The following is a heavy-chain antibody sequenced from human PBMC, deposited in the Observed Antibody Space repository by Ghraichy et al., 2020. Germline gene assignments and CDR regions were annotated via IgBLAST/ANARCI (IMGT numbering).Heavy chain of an antibody. CDR1: GLTVRSNY. Sequence: GGSLRLSCAASGLTVRSNYMSWVRQAPDKGLEWVSVIYSGYSTYYADSVKGRFTISRHNSKNTLWLQMNSLRAEDTAVYYCAWSSSISYYHGMDVWGQGTTVTVSS. J-gene: IGHJ6*02. V-gene: IGHV3-53*04. D-gene: IGHD6-6*01. CDR3: AWSSSISYYHGMDV. CDR2: IYSGYST.